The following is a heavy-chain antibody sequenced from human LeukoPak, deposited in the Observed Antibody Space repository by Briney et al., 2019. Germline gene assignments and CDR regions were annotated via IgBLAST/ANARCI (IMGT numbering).Heavy chain of an antibody. V-gene: IGHV4-31*03. CDR1: GGSISSGGYY. J-gene: IGHJ5*02. CDR2: IYYSGST. Sequence: SETLSLTCTVSGGSISSGGYYWSWIRQHPGKDLEWIGYIYYSGSTYYNPSLKSRVTISVDTSKNQFSLKLSSVTAADTAVYYCARGGDSSSPYYDFWSGYRWFDPWGQGTLVTVSS. CDR3: ARGGDSSSPYYDFWSGYRWFDP. D-gene: IGHD3-3*01.